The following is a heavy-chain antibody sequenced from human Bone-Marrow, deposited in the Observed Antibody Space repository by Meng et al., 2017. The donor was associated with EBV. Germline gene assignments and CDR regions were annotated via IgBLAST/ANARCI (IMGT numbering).Heavy chain of an antibody. V-gene: IGHV4-61*01. D-gene: IGHD6-19*01. CDR3: AGTYSSGWDYYCHY. CDR1: GDSVSSSYYY. Sequence: QVQLQESGPGLVKPSXXLSLTCXVAGDSVSSSYYYWSWIRQPPGRRLEWIGYVYNTGRGTNYNPSLNGRVTISVDTSKNQFSLKLISVTAADAAVYYCAGTYSSGWDYYCHYWGQGTMVTVSS. J-gene: IGHJ4*02. CDR2: VYNTGRGT.